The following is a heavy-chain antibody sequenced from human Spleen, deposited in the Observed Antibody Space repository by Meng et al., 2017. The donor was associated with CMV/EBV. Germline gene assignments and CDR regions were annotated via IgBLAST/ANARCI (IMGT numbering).Heavy chain of an antibody. CDR2: VSAYNGDT. D-gene: IGHD2-15*01. CDR1: YSFSSWC. CDR3: ASGYCSSGSCYPYYFDY. V-gene: IGHV1-18*01. J-gene: IGHJ4*02. Sequence: YSFSSWCIRWVRQAPGQGLEWMGWVSAYNGDTRYAQMVQGRVTMTADTATSTVYMELRGLRSDDTAVYYCASGYCSSGSCYPYYFDYWGQGTLVTVSS.